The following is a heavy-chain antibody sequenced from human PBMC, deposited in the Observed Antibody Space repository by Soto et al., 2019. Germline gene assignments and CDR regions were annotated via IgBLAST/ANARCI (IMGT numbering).Heavy chain of an antibody. V-gene: IGHV1-69*01. CDR1: GGTFTTSS. Sequence: QVQLVQSGAEVKELGSSVKVSCKTSGGTFTTSSFVWVRQGPGQGLEWMGGIIPIFSKTNFAPKFQGRVTFTADESTRTVYMEFSSLRSEDTAIYYCATDVVRSTGGDSWGQGILVTVSS. J-gene: IGHJ4*02. CDR2: IIPIFSKT. CDR3: ATDVVRSTGGDS. D-gene: IGHD7-27*01.